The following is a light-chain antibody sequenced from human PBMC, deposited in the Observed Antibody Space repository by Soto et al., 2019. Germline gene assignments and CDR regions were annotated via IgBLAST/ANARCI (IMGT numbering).Light chain of an antibody. J-gene: IGKJ5*01. CDR3: QQDGGSPPIS. CDR1: QSVSNNY. CDR2: GAS. Sequence: ILLTPSPCTLSISTGKRATLSCISIQSVSNNYLAWYQQKPGQAPRLLIYGASNRATGIPDRFSGSGSGTDFTLTISRLEPEDFAMYYCQQDGGSPPISFGEGARLEIK. V-gene: IGKV3-20*01.